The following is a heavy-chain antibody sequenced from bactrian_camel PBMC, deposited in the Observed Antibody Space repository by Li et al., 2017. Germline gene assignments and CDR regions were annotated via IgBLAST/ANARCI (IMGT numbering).Heavy chain of an antibody. CDR3: ITDTVYTK. V-gene: IGHV3S7*01. Sequence: HVQLVESGGGLAQPGGSLRLSCGTSGFTFSTYPMSWVRQAPGKGLEWVSGINRDASSTSYVATVEGRFTVSRDNAKSTLYLQMDSLKVEDTGVYYCITDTVYTKRGQGTQVTVS. J-gene: IGHJ4*01. D-gene: IGHD2*01. CDR2: INRDASST. CDR1: GFTFSTYP.